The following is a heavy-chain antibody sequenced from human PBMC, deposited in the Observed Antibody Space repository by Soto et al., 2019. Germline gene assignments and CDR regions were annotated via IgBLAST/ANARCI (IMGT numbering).Heavy chain of an antibody. V-gene: IGHV4-59*01. Sequence: SETLSLTCTVSAGSISGYYWSWIRQPPGRELELIAYIHYSGNTYYNPSLKSRVTISIDTSKNQFSLKVNSVNTADTVVYYCAKVGRIAAAGTWFDPWGQGTLVTVSS. CDR2: IHYSGNT. CDR3: AKVGRIAAAGTWFDP. CDR1: AGSISGYY. J-gene: IGHJ5*02. D-gene: IGHD6-13*01.